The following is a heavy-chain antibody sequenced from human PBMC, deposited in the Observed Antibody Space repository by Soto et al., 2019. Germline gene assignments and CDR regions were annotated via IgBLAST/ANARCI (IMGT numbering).Heavy chain of an antibody. CDR1: GFTFSSYS. D-gene: IGHD6-13*01. Sequence: GGSLRLSCAASGFTFSSYSMNWVRQAPGKGLEWVSYISSSSSTIYYADSVKGRFTISRDNAKNSLYLQMNSLRDEDTAVYYCARDRYQRAAAGPYYCYGMDVWGQGTTVTVSS. CDR3: ARDRYQRAAAGPYYCYGMDV. J-gene: IGHJ6*02. V-gene: IGHV3-48*02. CDR2: ISSSSSTI.